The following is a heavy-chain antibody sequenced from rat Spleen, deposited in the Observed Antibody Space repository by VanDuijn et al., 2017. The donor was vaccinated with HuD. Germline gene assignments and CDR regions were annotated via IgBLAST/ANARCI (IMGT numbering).Heavy chain of an antibody. CDR1: GFTFSTAW. Sequence: EVQFVETGGGLVQPGKSLKLTCATSGFTFSTAWMHWVRQSPDKRLEWIGRIKDKSNNYATDYVESVKGRFTISRDDSKSCIYLQINILKEEDSATYYCSTGPGIGFAYWGQGTLVTVSS. J-gene: IGHJ3*01. CDR2: IKDKSNNYAT. D-gene: IGHD1-4*01. CDR3: STGPGIGFAY. V-gene: IGHV6-13*01.